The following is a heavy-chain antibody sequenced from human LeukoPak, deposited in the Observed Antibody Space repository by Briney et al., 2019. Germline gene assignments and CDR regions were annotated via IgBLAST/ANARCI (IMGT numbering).Heavy chain of an antibody. Sequence: ASVKVSCKASGYTFTGYYMHWVRQAPGQGLEWVGWINPTSGGTNYAQKFQGRVTMTRDTSISTAYMELSRLRSDDTAVYYCARAPWRRDFDCWGQGTLVTVSS. CDR2: INPTSGGT. D-gene: IGHD5-24*01. J-gene: IGHJ4*02. CDR3: ARAPWRRDFDC. CDR1: GYTFTGYY. V-gene: IGHV1-2*02.